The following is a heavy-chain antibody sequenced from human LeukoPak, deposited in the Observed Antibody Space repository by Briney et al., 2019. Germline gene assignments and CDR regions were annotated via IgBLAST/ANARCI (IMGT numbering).Heavy chain of an antibody. Sequence: SETLSLTCTVSGGSISSYYWSWIRQPPGKGLEWIGHIYHSGSANYSPSLKSRVTMSADTPKNQFSLKLTSVTAADTAVYYCARGGGGYAFDYWGQGTLVTVSS. CDR3: ARGGGGYAFDY. CDR1: GGSISSYY. V-gene: IGHV4-59*01. J-gene: IGHJ4*02. CDR2: IYHSGSA. D-gene: IGHD5-12*01.